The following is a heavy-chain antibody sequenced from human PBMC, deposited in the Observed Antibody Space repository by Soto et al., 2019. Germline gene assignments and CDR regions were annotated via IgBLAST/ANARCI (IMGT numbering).Heavy chain of an antibody. D-gene: IGHD3-10*01. CDR2: INHSGST. CDR3: ARVSGIYYYGMDV. Sequence: ETLSLTCAVYGGSFSGYYWSWIRQPPGKGLEWIGEINHSGSTNYNPSLKSRVTISVDTSKNQFSLKLSSVTAADTAVYYCARVSGIYYYGMDVWGQGTTV. CDR1: GGSFSGYY. J-gene: IGHJ6*02. V-gene: IGHV4-34*01.